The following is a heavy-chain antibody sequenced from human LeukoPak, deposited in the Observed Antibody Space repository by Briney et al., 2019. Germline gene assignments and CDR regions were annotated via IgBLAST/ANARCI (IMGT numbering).Heavy chain of an antibody. CDR1: GYTFTGYY. J-gene: IGHJ4*02. CDR3: ARISGGYDMSRRGRNYFDY. V-gene: IGHV1-2*02. CDR2: INPNSGGT. D-gene: IGHD5-12*01. Sequence: ASVKVSCKASGYTFTGYYMHWVRQAPGQGLEWMGWINPNSGGTNYAQKFQGRVTMTRDTSISTAYMELSRLRSDDTAVYYCARISGGYDMSRRGRNYFDYWGQGTLVTVSS.